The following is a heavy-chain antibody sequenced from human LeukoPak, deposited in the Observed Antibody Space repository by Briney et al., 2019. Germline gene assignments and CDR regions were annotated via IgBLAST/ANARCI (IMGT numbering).Heavy chain of an antibody. CDR1: GFTFSDYY. D-gene: IGHD3-22*01. Sequence: GGSLRLSCAASGFTFSDYYMSWIRQAPGKGLEWVSYISSSGGTIYYADSVKGRFTISRDNAKNSLYLQMNSLRAEDTAVYYCARDLMIAEVHYWGQGTLVTVSS. CDR3: ARDLMIAEVHY. CDR2: ISSSGGTI. J-gene: IGHJ4*02. V-gene: IGHV3-11*01.